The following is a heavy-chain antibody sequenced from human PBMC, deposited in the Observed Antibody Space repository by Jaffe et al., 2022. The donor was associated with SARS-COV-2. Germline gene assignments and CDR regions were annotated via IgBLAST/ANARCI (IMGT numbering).Heavy chain of an antibody. V-gene: IGHV3-23*01. Sequence: EVQLLESGGGLVQPGGSLRLSCAASGFTFNNYALSWVRQAPGKGLEWVSAISGGGGSTYYADSVTGRFTIFRDNTKNTVYLQMHSLRAEDTAVYYCAKDAVGLGTATHFDYWGQGTLVTVSS. CDR2: ISGGGGST. D-gene: IGHD2-21*02. CDR1: GFTFNNYA. CDR3: AKDAVGLGTATHFDY. J-gene: IGHJ4*02.